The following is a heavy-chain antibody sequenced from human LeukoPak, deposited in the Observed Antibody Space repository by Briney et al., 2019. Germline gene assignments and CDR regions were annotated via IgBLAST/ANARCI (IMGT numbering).Heavy chain of an antibody. Sequence: GGSLRLSCAASGFTFSTYGMHWVRQAPGKGLEWVAFVRYDGSNKYYADSVKGRFTISRDNSKSTLYLQMNSLRAEDTAVYYCAKDFRYFRAAAGMEIDYWGQGTLVTVSS. V-gene: IGHV3-30*02. D-gene: IGHD6-13*01. J-gene: IGHJ4*02. CDR2: VRYDGSNK. CDR1: GFTFSTYG. CDR3: AKDFRYFRAAAGMEIDY.